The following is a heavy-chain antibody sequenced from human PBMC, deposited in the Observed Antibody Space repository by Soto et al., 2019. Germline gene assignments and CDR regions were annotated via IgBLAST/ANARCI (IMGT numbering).Heavy chain of an antibody. CDR1: GGSINSDDSY. D-gene: IGHD5-12*01. Sequence: QVQLQESGPGLVKPSQTLSLTCTVSGGSINSDDSYWSWLRQPPGRGLEWIGYIYDSETTYYNPSLKSRVTISVATSKNQFSLKLNSVTAADTAVYYCARDRQSEIVAMLASNSMDVWGQGTTVIVSS. J-gene: IGHJ6*02. CDR3: ARDRQSEIVAMLASNSMDV. V-gene: IGHV4-30-4*01. CDR2: IYDSETT.